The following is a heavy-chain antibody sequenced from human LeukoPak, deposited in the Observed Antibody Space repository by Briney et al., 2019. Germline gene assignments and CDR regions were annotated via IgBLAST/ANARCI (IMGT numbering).Heavy chain of an antibody. CDR2: INPNSGGT. D-gene: IGHD2-15*01. J-gene: IGHJ4*02. Sequence: ASVKVSCKASGYTFTGYYMHWVRQAPGQGLEWMGRINPNSGGTNYAQKFQGRVTMTRDTSISAAYMELSRLRSDDTAVYYCARAYCSGYTCFTDYWGQGTLVTVSS. V-gene: IGHV1-2*06. CDR1: GYTFTGYY. CDR3: ARAYCSGYTCFTDY.